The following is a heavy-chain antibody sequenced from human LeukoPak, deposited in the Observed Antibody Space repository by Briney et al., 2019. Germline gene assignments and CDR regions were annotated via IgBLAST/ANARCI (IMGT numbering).Heavy chain of an antibody. CDR1: GGSVSSGSYY. J-gene: IGHJ6*02. D-gene: IGHD3-3*01. Sequence: PSETLSLTCTVSGGSVSSGSYYWSWIRQPPGKGLEWIEYIYYSGSTNYNPSLKSRVTISVDTSKNQFSLKLSSVTAADTAVYYCARDQNVPFLEWYKYGMDVWGQGTTVTVSS. CDR2: IYYSGST. V-gene: IGHV4-61*01. CDR3: ARDQNVPFLEWYKYGMDV.